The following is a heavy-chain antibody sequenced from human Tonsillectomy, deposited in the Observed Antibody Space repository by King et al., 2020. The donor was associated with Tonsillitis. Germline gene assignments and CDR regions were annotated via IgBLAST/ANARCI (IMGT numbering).Heavy chain of an antibody. CDR2: ISGSGSDT. Sequence: VQLVESGGGLLQPGGSLRLSCTASGFTFHTFAMTWVRQAPGKGLEWVSTISGSGSDTYYADSVKGRFTISRDNSNKILYLQMNGQSAEDTALYYCAKNKWMTTIIPRPDSWGQGTLVTVAS. CDR3: AKNKWMTTIIPRPDS. D-gene: IGHD4-17*01. J-gene: IGHJ4*02. V-gene: IGHV3-23*04. CDR1: GFTFHTFA.